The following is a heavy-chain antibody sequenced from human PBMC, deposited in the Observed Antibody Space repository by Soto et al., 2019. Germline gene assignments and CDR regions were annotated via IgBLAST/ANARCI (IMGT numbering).Heavy chain of an antibody. CDR3: ARAGKDHYFNSAYSLGMDV. Sequence: GGSLRLSCAASGFTFSTYGMHWVRQAPGKGLEGVAIISYEGSNKYYADSVKGRFSISRDNSKNTLFLQMNSLRVGDTAVHYCARAGKDHYFNSAYSLGMDVWGQGTTVTSP. CDR1: GFTFSTYG. V-gene: IGHV3-30*03. J-gene: IGHJ6*02. CDR2: ISYEGSNK. D-gene: IGHD3-22*01.